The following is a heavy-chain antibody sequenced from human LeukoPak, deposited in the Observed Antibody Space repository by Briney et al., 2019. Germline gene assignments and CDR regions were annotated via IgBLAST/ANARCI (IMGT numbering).Heavy chain of an antibody. V-gene: IGHV3-30-3*01. J-gene: IGHJ4*02. Sequence: GGSLRLSCAASGFTFSSYAMHWVRQAPGKGLEWVAVISYDGSNKYYADSVKGRFTISRDNSKNTLYLRMNSLRAEDTAVYYCARSRSPITMVRGVISSVWGQGTLVTVSS. CDR3: ARSRSPITMVRGVISSV. CDR1: GFTFSSYA. CDR2: ISYDGSNK. D-gene: IGHD3-10*01.